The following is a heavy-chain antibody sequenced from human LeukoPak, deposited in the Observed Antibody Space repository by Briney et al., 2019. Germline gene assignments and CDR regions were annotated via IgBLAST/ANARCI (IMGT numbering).Heavy chain of an antibody. CDR2: INHSGST. V-gene: IGHV4-34*01. D-gene: IGHD3-22*01. CDR3: ARPTNYDRRLWYFEL. J-gene: IGHJ2*01. Sequence: PSETLSLTCAVYGGSFSGYYWSWIRQPPGKGLEWIGEINHSGSTNYNPSLKSRVTISVDTSKNQFSLNLISVTAADTGVYYCARPTNYDRRLWYFELWGRGTLVTVSS. CDR1: GGSFSGYY.